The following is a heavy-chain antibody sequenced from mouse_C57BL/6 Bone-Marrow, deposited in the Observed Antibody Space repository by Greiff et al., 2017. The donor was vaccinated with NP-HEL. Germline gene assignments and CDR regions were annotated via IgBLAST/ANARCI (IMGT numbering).Heavy chain of an antibody. J-gene: IGHJ2*01. CDR1: GYAFSSSW. CDR3: ARRILRYLRGFDY. CDR2: IYPGDGDT. D-gene: IGHD1-1*01. Sequence: QVQLKQSGPELVKPGASVKISCKASGYAFSSSWMNWVKQRPGKGLEWIGRIYPGDGDTNYNGKFKGKATLTADKSSSTAYMQLSSLTSEDSAVYFCARRILRYLRGFDYWGQGTTLTVSS. V-gene: IGHV1-82*01.